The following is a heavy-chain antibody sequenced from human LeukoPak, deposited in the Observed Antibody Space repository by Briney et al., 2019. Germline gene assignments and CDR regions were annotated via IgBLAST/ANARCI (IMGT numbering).Heavy chain of an antibody. Sequence: PSETLSLTCTVSGGSISSGSYYWSWIRQPPGKGPEWIGYIYYSGRTNYNPCLKSRVTISVDTSKNQFSLKLSSVTAADTAVYYCARDRASSGPRDYFDYWGQATLVTVSS. CDR1: GGSISSGSYY. J-gene: IGHJ4*02. V-gene: IGHV4-61*01. CDR2: IYYSGRT. CDR3: ARDRASSGPRDYFDY. D-gene: IGHD6-19*01.